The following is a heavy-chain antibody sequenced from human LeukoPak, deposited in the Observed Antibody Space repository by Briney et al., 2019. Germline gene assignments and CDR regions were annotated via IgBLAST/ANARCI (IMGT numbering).Heavy chain of an antibody. D-gene: IGHD3-22*01. CDR1: GYTFTGYY. CDR2: INPNSGGT. J-gene: IGHJ4*02. CDR3: ARDGNDSSGYWGAY. Sequence: GASVKVSCKASGYTFTGYYMHWVRQAPGQGLEWMGWINPNSGGTNYAQKFQGRVTMTRDTSISTAYMELSGLRSDDTAMYYCARDGNDSSGYWGAYWGQGTLVTVSS. V-gene: IGHV1-2*02.